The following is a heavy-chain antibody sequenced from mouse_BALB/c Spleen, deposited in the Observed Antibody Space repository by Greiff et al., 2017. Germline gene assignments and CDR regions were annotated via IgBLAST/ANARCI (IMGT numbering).Heavy chain of an antibody. CDR3: AREGYGSSYGFAY. Sequence: VQLQQSGAELVRPGTSVKVSCKASGYAFTNYLIEWVKQRPGQGLEWIGVINPGSGGTNYNEKFKGKATLTADKSSSTAYMQLSSLTSDDSAVYFCAREGYGSSYGFAYWGQGTLVTVSA. V-gene: IGHV1-54*01. J-gene: IGHJ3*01. CDR1: GYAFTNYL. CDR2: INPGSGGT. D-gene: IGHD1-1*01.